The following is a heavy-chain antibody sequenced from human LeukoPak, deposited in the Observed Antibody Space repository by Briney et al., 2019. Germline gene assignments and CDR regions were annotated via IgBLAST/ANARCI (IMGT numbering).Heavy chain of an antibody. V-gene: IGHV3-73*01. CDR3: TSFEYSSSSWGSWAFDI. CDR1: GFTFSGSA. CDR2: IRSKANSYAT. Sequence: PGGSLRLSCAASGFTFSGSAMHWVRQASGKGLEWVGRIRSKANSYATAYAASVKGRFTISRDDSKNTAYLQMNSLKTEDTAVYYCTSFEYSSSSWGSWAFDIWGQGTMVTVSS. J-gene: IGHJ3*02. D-gene: IGHD6-6*01.